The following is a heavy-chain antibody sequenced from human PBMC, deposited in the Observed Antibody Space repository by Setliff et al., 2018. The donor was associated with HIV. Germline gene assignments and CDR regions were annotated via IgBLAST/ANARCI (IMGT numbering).Heavy chain of an antibody. D-gene: IGHD3-10*01. CDR1: GDSIGDYY. V-gene: IGHV4-4*07. J-gene: IGHJ2*01. Sequence: PSETLSLTCTVSGDSIGDYYWNWIRQPAGKGLEWIGRVYASAYSNYNPSLKSRVTMSVDTSQNQFSLKLRSVNAADTAVYYCARDWVTRSNYYGSGSPWYFDFWCRGILVTVSS. CDR3: ARDWVTRSNYYGSGSPWYFDF. CDR2: VYASAYS.